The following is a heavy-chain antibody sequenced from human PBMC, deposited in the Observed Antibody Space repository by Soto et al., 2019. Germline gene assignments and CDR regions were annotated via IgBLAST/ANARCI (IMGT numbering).Heavy chain of an antibody. J-gene: IGHJ5*02. V-gene: IGHV4-30-4*01. Sequence: PSETLSLTCTVSGGSISSGDYYWSWIRQPPGRGLEWIGYIYYSGSTYYNPSLKSRVTISVDTSKNQFSLKLSSVTAADTAVYYCARESVRPAYNWFDPWGQGTLVTVSS. CDR1: GGSISSGDYY. CDR2: IYYSGST. D-gene: IGHD6-6*01. CDR3: ARESVRPAYNWFDP.